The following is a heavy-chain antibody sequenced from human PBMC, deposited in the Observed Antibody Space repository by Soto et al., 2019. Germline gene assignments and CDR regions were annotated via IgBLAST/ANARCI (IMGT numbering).Heavy chain of an antibody. V-gene: IGHV4-39*07. D-gene: IGHD1-20*01. CDR3: ARDCGLNCPFDY. J-gene: IGHJ4*02. CDR2: IYYSGST. CDR1: GGSISSSSYY. Sequence: SETLSLTCTVSGGSISSSSYYWGWIRQPPGKGLEWIGSIYYSGSTYYNPSLKSRVTISVDTSKNQFSLKLSSVTAADTAVYYCARDCGLNCPFDYWGQGTLVTVSS.